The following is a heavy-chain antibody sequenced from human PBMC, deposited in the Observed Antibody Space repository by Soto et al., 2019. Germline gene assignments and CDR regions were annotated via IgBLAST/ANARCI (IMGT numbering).Heavy chain of an antibody. CDR2: ISYDGSNK. CDR3: ARERGGGGDYGYMSGMDV. Sequence: PGGSMRLSCAASGFTFSSSAMHWVRQAPGKGLEWVAVISYDGSNKYYADSVKGRFTISRDNSKNTLYLQMNSLRAEDTAVYYCARERGGGGDYGYMSGMDVWGQGTTVTVSS. J-gene: IGHJ6*02. D-gene: IGHD4-17*01. V-gene: IGHV3-30-3*01. CDR1: GFTFSSSA.